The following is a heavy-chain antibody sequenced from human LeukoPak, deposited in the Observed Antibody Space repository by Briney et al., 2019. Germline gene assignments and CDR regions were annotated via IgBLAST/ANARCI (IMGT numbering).Heavy chain of an antibody. CDR2: IYYSGST. V-gene: IGHV4-59*01. CDR1: GGSIGSYY. CDR3: ARQIVVVPAAIGPDAFDI. Sequence: PSETLSLTXTVSGGSIGSYYWSWIRQPPGKGLEWIGYIYYSGSTNYNPSLKSRVTISVDTSKNQFSLKLSSVTAADTAVYYCARQIVVVPAAIGPDAFDIWGQGTMVTVSS. D-gene: IGHD2-2*01. J-gene: IGHJ3*02.